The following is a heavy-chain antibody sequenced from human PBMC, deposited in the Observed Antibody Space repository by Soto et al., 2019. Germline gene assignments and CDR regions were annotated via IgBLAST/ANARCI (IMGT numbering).Heavy chain of an antibody. V-gene: IGHV3-13*01. D-gene: IGHD1-26*01. CDR2: IGTAGDT. Sequence: GGSLRLSCAASGFTFSSYDMHWVRQATGKGLEWVSAIGTAGDTYYPGSVKGRFTISRENAKNSLYLQMNSLRAEDTAVYYCARDPGLGSCRPDRYHKATDVSGPGTTVTVSS. CDR1: GFTFSSYD. CDR3: ARDPGLGSCRPDRYHKATDV. J-gene: IGHJ6*02.